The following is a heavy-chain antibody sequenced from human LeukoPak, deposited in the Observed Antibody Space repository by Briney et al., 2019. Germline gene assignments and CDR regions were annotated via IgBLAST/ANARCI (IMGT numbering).Heavy chain of an antibody. CDR3: ARERRSMVRGVTA. V-gene: IGHV4-30-4*01. D-gene: IGHD3-10*01. CDR1: GGSISSGDYY. J-gene: IGHJ5*02. CDR2: IYYSGST. Sequence: SETLSLTCTVSGGSISSGDYYWSWIRQPPGKGLEWIGYIYYSGSTYYNPSLKSRVTISVDTSKNQFFLILSAVTAADTAVYYCARERRSMVRGVTAWGQGTLVTVSS.